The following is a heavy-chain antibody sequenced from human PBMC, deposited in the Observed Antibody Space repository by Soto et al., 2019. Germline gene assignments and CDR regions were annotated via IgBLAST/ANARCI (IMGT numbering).Heavy chain of an antibody. Sequence: PSQTLSLTCTVSGGSISSGGYYWIWIRQHPWKGLEWIGYIYYSGSTYYNPSLKSRVTISVDTSKNQFSLKLSSVTAADTAVYYCAREMTTVTNYYYGMDVWGQGTTVTVSS. J-gene: IGHJ6*02. CDR1: GGSISSGGYY. CDR3: AREMTTVTNYYYGMDV. V-gene: IGHV4-31*03. CDR2: IYYSGST. D-gene: IGHD4-17*01.